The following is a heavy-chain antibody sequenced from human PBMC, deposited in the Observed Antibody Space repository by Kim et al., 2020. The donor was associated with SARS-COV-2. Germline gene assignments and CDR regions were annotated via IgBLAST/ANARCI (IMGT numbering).Heavy chain of an antibody. CDR3: ARDATDGSFDY. D-gene: IGHD4-4*01. V-gene: IGHV7-4-1*02. Sequence: PTYPQGFTGRFVFSLDTSVSTAYLQLSSLKAEDTAVYYCARDATDGSFDYWGQGTLVTVSS. J-gene: IGHJ4*02. CDR2: P.